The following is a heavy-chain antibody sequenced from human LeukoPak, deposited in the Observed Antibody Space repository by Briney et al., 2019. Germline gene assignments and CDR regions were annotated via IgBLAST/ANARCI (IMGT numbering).Heavy chain of an antibody. CDR3: AKDHTLAVAGSDYFDY. CDR2: ISGSGGST. V-gene: IGHV3-23*01. D-gene: IGHD6-19*01. CDR1: GFTFSSYA. Sequence: GGSLRLSCAASGFTFSSYAMSWVRQAPGKGLEWVSAISGSGGSTYYADSVKGRFTISRDNSKNTLYLQMNSLRAEDTAVYYCAKDHTLAVAGSDYFDYWGQGTLVTVSS. J-gene: IGHJ4*02.